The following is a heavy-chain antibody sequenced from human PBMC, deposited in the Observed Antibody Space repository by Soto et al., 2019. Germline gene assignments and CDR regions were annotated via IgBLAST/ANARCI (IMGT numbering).Heavy chain of an antibody. V-gene: IGHV4-39*01. Sequence: QLQLQESGPGLVKPSETVSLTCAVSGASVSSTSYYWAWIRQPPGRGLEWVGTSHSRGSSYYNPSLQSPVTISLDTSNNPFSLRLPSVTAPDTAVYFCARHDDLYTSFDYWGQGTLLSVSS. D-gene: IGHD2-2*02. J-gene: IGHJ4*02. CDR3: ARHDDLYTSFDY. CDR2: SHSRGSS. CDR1: GASVSSTSYY.